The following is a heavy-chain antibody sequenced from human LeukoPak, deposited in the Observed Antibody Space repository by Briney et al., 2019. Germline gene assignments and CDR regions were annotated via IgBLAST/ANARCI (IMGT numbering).Heavy chain of an antibody. CDR2: IIPIFGTA. CDR3: ARDGGAMGQTDY. J-gene: IGHJ4*02. V-gene: IGHV1-69*05. CDR1: GGTFSSYA. Sequence: ASVKVSCKASGGTFSSYAISWVRQAPGQGLEWMGGIIPIFGTANYAQKLQGRVTMTTDTSTSTAYMELRSLRSDDTAVYYCARDGGAMGQTDYWGQGTLVTVSS. D-gene: IGHD5-18*01.